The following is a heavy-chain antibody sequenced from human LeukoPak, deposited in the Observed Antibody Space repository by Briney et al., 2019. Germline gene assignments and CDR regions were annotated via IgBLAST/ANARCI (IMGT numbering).Heavy chain of an antibody. CDR2: INHSGST. D-gene: IGHD6-13*01. V-gene: IGHV4-34*01. CDR1: DGSLSGYY. Sequence: SETLSLTCGVYDGSLSGYYWSWIRQPPGKGLEWIGEINHSGSTNYNPPLKSRVTISVDTSKNQFSLKLSSVTAADTAVYYCARGSRGGSSWYYFDYWGQGTLVTVSS. J-gene: IGHJ4*02. CDR3: ARGSRGGSSWYYFDY.